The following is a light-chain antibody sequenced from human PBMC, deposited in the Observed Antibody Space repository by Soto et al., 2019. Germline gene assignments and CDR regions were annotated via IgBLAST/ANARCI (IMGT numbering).Light chain of an antibody. J-gene: IGLJ1*01. CDR2: GVS. V-gene: IGLV2-14*01. CDR1: GSDVGGYKY. Sequence: QSALTQPASVSGAPGQSITISCTGTGSDVGGYKYVSWYQQLPGEAPKLMIYGVSYRPSGVSDRFSGSKSGNTASLIISGLQAEDEADYYCSSYASSSPFVFGTGTKVTVL. CDR3: SSYASSSPFV.